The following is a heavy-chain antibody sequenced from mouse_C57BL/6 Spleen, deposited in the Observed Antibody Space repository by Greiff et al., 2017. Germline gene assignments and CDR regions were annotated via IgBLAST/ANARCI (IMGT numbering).Heavy chain of an antibody. Sequence: DVQLQESGPGLVKPSQSLSLTCSVTGYSITSGYYWNWIRQFPGNKLEWMGYISYDGSNNYNPSLKNRSSITRDTSKNQFFLKLNSVTTEDTATYYCAREAVYYAMDYWGQGTSVTVSS. J-gene: IGHJ4*01. CDR3: AREAVYYAMDY. CDR1: GYSITSGYY. CDR2: ISYDGSN. V-gene: IGHV3-6*01. D-gene: IGHD3-3*01.